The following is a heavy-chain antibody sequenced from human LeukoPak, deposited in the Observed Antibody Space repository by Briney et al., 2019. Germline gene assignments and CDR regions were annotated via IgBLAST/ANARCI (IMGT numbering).Heavy chain of an antibody. CDR1: GGSFSGYY. Sequence: SGTLSLTCAVYGGSFSGYYWSWIRQPPGKGLEWIGEINHSGSTNYNPSLKSRVTISVDTSKNQFSLKLSSVTAADTAVYYCARLRYCSSTSCLLFDYWGQGTLVTVSS. V-gene: IGHV4-34*01. CDR3: ARLRYCSSTSCLLFDY. J-gene: IGHJ4*02. D-gene: IGHD2-2*01. CDR2: INHSGST.